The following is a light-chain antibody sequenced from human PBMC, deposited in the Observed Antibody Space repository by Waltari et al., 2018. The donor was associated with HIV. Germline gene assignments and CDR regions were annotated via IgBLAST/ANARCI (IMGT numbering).Light chain of an antibody. J-gene: IGLJ3*02. Sequence: SYDLTQPPSVSVSPGQTASIACPGDRLERRYVCWYQQKPGQSPVLVIFQDGKRPSGIPERFSGSNSGNTATLTISGTQAMDEADYYCQAWDSSSGGVFGGGTRLTVL. CDR2: QDG. CDR3: QAWDSSSGGV. V-gene: IGLV3-1*01. CDR1: RLERRY.